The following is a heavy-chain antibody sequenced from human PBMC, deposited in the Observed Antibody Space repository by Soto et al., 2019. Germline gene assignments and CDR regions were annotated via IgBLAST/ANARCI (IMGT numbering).Heavy chain of an antibody. J-gene: IGHJ6*02. CDR1: GYHFTSYW. D-gene: IGHD6-13*01. V-gene: IGHV5-51*01. Sequence: PGESMKVSRKGAGYHFTSYWIGWVSQKTGKGLEWMGIIYPGDSDTRYSPSFQGQVTISADKSISTAYLQWSSLKASDTAMYYCARTSAAGKYYYGMDVWGQGTTVTVSS. CDR2: IYPGDSDT. CDR3: ARTSAAGKYYYGMDV.